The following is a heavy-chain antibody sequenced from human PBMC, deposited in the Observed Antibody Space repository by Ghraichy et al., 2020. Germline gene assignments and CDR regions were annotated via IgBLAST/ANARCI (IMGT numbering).Heavy chain of an antibody. CDR3: TTDLLITIFGVVNIPP. Sequence: GGSLRLSCAASGFTFTNAWMNWVRQAPGKGLEWVGRIKSKTDGGTTDYAAPVKGRFTISRDDSKNTLYLQMNSLKTEDTAVYYCTTDLLITIFGVVNIPPWGQGTLVTVSS. CDR1: GFTFTNAW. CDR2: IKSKTDGGTT. J-gene: IGHJ5*02. D-gene: IGHD3-3*01. V-gene: IGHV3-15*07.